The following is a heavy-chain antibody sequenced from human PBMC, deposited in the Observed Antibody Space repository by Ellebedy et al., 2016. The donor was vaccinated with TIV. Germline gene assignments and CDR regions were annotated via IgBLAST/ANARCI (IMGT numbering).Heavy chain of an antibody. V-gene: IGHV4-34*01. CDR3: ARGGYRGYSYGSVT. D-gene: IGHD5-18*01. Sequence: MPSETLSLTCAVYGGSFSGYYWSWIRQPPGKGLEWIGSIYYSGSTNYNPSLKSRVTISVDTSKNQFSLKLSSVTAADTAVYYCARGGYRGYSYGSVTWGQGTLVTVSS. CDR1: GGSFSGYY. J-gene: IGHJ5*02. CDR2: IYYSGST.